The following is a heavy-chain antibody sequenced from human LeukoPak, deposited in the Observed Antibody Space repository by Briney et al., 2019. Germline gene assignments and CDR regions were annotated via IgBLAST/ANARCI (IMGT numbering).Heavy chain of an antibody. V-gene: IGHV3-9*01. CDR2: ISWNSGSI. CDR1: GFTFDDYA. D-gene: IGHD2-15*01. Sequence: GRSLRLSCAASGFTFDDYAMHWVRQAPGKGLEWVSGISWNSGSIGYADSVKGRFTISRDNAKNSLYLQMNSLRAEDTAMYYCARAGCSGGSCYDSWGQGTMVTVSS. CDR3: ARAGCSGGSCYDS. J-gene: IGHJ3*01.